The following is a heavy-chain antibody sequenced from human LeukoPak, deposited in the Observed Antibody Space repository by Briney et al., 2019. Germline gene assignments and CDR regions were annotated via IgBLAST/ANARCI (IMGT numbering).Heavy chain of an antibody. CDR1: GGTFSSYA. CDR2: IIPIFGTA. Sequence: SVKVSCKASGGTFSSYAISWVRQAPGQGLEWMGGIIPIFGTANYAQKFQGRVTVTAVESTSTAYMELSSLRSEDTAVYYCARIAIKYYDSSGYLDYWGQGTLVTVSS. V-gene: IGHV1-69*13. CDR3: ARIAIKYYDSSGYLDY. D-gene: IGHD3-22*01. J-gene: IGHJ4*02.